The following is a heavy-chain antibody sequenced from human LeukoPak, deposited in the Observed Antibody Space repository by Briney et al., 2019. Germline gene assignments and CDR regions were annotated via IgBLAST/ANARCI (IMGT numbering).Heavy chain of an antibody. J-gene: IGHJ4*02. CDR2: INHSGSA. V-gene: IGHV4-34*01. D-gene: IGHD4-17*01. CDR1: GGSFSGYY. Sequence: PSETLSLTCAVSGGSFSGYYWTWIRQPPGKGLEWIGEINHSGSANYNPSLKSRVTISLNTSKNQFSLKLSSVTAADTAVYYCARGQGTVTTHWGQGTLVTVSS. CDR3: ARGQGTVTTH.